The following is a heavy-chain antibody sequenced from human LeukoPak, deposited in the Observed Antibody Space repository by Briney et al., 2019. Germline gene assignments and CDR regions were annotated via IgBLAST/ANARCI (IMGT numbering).Heavy chain of an antibody. CDR3: ARHSLHIVVVTAINY. J-gene: IGHJ4*02. CDR2: IYYSGST. Sequence: SETLSLTCTVSGASIKSGTYYWAWIRQPPGKGLEWIGSIYYSGSTYYNPSLKSRVTISVDTSKNQFSLKLSSVTAADTAVYYCARHSLHIVVVTAINYWGQGTLVTVSS. CDR1: GASIKSGTYY. D-gene: IGHD2-21*02. V-gene: IGHV4-39*01.